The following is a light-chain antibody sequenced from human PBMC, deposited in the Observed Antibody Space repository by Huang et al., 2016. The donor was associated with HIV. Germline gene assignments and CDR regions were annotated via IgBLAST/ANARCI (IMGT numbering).Light chain of an antibody. J-gene: IGKJ4*01. V-gene: IGKV1-12*01. CDR3: QQANTFPLT. Sequence: DIQMTQSPSSVSASVGDRVTITCRASQDIGYWLAWYQQKTGLAPKLLIYAASSLQSGVPARFSGSGSGTDFTLTISRLQPEDFATYFCQQANTFPLTFAGGTKVEIK. CDR2: AAS. CDR1: QDIGYW.